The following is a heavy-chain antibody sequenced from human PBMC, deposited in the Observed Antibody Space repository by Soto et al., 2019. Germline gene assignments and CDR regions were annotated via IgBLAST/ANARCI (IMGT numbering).Heavy chain of an antibody. Sequence: SETLSLTCSVSGDSITGISYYWGWIRQPTGKGLEWIGSIYDRGTNYYTASLKSRVTITVDTSKNQFSLKLTSVTAADTAVYYCARDILRGVHHNWFDPCGQGTLVSVYS. CDR3: ARDILRGVHHNWFDP. CDR2: IYDRGTN. CDR1: GDSITGISYY. D-gene: IGHD2-2*02. V-gene: IGHV4-39*07. J-gene: IGHJ5*02.